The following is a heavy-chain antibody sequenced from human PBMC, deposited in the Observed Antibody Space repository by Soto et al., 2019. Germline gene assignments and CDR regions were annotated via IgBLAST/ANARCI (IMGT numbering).Heavy chain of an antibody. D-gene: IGHD6-13*01. J-gene: IGHJ4*02. CDR2: INTFNGNT. CDR1: GYSFTSYG. Sequence: ASVKVSCKASGYSFTSYGVTWVRQAPGQGLEWMGWINTFNGNTNNAQNLQGRVSMTTDTSISTAYMELSRLRSDDTAVYYCASLLGSSWTPPEYWGQGTLVTVSS. CDR3: ASLLGSSWTPPEY. V-gene: IGHV1-18*01.